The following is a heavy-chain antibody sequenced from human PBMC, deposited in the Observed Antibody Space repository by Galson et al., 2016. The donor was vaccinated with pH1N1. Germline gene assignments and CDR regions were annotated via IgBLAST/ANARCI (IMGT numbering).Heavy chain of an antibody. CDR1: GFLVTNKF. V-gene: IGHV3-53*01. J-gene: IGHJ4*02. CDR3: ASDTVPNGADC. D-gene: IGHD4-17*01. CDR2: IYPGGST. Sequence: SLRLSCAASGFLVTNKFMSWVRQAPGKGLEWVSIIYPGGSTYYADSVAGRFTISRDNSKNTLYLHLNSLRAEDTAVYYCASDTVPNGADCWGQGTLVTVSS.